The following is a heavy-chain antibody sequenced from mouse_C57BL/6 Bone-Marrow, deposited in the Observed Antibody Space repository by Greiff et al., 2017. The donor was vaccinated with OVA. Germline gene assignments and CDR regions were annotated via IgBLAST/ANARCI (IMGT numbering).Heavy chain of an antibody. CDR3: ARDSSYDGSPCAY. Sequence: EVKLMESEGGLVQPGSSMKLSCTASGFTFSDYYMAWVRQVPEKGLEWVANINYDGSSTYYLDSLKSRFIISRDNAKNILYLQMSSLKSEDTATYYCARDSSYDGSPCAYWGQGTLVTVSA. D-gene: IGHD2-3*01. CDR2: INYDGSST. CDR1: GFTFSDYY. V-gene: IGHV5-16*01. J-gene: IGHJ3*01.